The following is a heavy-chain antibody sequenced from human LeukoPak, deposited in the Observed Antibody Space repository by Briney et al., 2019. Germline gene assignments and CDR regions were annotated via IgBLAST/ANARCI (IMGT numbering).Heavy chain of an antibody. CDR2: IYYSGRT. CDR3: ARDVRRRGASNYFDC. D-gene: IGHD2-2*01. Sequence: SQTLSLICTVSGGSISSGDYYWSWIRQPPGKGLEWIGYIYYSGRTYYNPSLKSRLAISLDTSKNQFSLNLTSVTAADTAVYYCARDVRRRGASNYFDCWGQGTLVTVPS. J-gene: IGHJ4*02. CDR1: GGSISSGDYY. V-gene: IGHV4-30-4*01.